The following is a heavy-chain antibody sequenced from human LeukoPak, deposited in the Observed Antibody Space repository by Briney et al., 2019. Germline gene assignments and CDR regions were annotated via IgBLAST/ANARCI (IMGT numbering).Heavy chain of an antibody. Sequence: QPGGSLRLSCAASGFTFSSYGMHWVRQAPGKGLEWVAVIWYDGSNKYYADSVKGRFTISRDNSKNTLYLQMNSLRAEDTAVYYCARDTVLAVAGTQGAFDIWGQGTMVTASS. J-gene: IGHJ3*02. CDR1: GFTFSSYG. V-gene: IGHV3-33*01. CDR3: ARDTVLAVAGTQGAFDI. CDR2: IWYDGSNK. D-gene: IGHD6-19*01.